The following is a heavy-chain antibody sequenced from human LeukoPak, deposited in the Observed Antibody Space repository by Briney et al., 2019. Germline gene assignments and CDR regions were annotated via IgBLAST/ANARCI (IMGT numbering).Heavy chain of an antibody. V-gene: IGHV3-48*01. D-gene: IGHD2-8*01. J-gene: IGHJ4*02. CDR2: ISSSSSTV. CDR1: GFTFSSYS. Sequence: GGSLRLSCAASGFTFSSYSMNWVRQAPGKGLEWVSYISSSSSTVYYADSVKGRFTISRDNAKNSLYLQMNSLRAEDTAVYYCARVAYCTNGVCHDYWGQGTLVTVSS. CDR3: ARVAYCTNGVCHDY.